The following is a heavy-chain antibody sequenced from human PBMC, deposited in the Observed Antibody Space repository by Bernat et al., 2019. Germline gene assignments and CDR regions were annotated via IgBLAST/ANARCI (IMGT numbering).Heavy chain of an antibody. V-gene: IGHV3-23*01. CDR2: ISGSGGST. CDR3: AKDDSYCSSTSCSSPYGMDV. D-gene: IGHD2-2*01. J-gene: IGHJ6*02. CDR1: GFTFSSYA. Sequence: EVQLLESGGGLVQPGGSLRLSCAASGFTFSSYAISWVRQAPGKGLEWVSAISGSGGSTYYADSVKGRFTISRDNSKNTLYLHMNSLRAEDTAVYYCAKDDSYCSSTSCSSPYGMDVWGQGTTVTVSS.